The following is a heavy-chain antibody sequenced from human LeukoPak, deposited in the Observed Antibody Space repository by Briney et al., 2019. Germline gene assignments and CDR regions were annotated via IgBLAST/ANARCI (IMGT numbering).Heavy chain of an antibody. V-gene: IGHV3-49*03. CDR3: TKQVERLPPVY. D-gene: IGHD2-15*01. CDR1: GFTYCYFA. J-gene: IGHJ4*02. CDR2: IRSKAYGEPT. Sequence: GGSLTLSCTASGFTYCYFAMRWFRPAPGKGLVGLGFIRSKAYGEPTEHAASVKGRFTISRDDPKSIAYLQMNSLRTEDTGVYYGTKQVERLPPVYWGQGTLVTVP.